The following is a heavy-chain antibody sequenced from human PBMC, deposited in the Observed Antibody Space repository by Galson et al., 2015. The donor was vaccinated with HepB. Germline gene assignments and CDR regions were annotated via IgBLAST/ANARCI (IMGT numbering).Heavy chain of an antibody. CDR1: EGTFSSYA. V-gene: IGHV1-69*13. CDR2: IIPIFGTA. Sequence: SVKVSCKASEGTFSSYAISWVRQAPGQGLEWMGGIIPIFGTANYAQKFQGRVTITADESTSTAYMDLSSLRSEDTAVYDCASFVYCSSTSCYTGPLDYWGQGTLVTVSS. D-gene: IGHD2-2*02. J-gene: IGHJ4*02. CDR3: ASFVYCSSTSCYTGPLDY.